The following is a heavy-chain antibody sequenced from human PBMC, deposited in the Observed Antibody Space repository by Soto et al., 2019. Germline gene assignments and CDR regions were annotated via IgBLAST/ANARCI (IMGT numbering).Heavy chain of an antibody. CDR2: IIPISGTA. V-gene: IGHV1-69*01. D-gene: IGHD2-2*01. Sequence: VQLVQSGAEVKKPGSSVKVSCKASGGTFSSYAISWVRQAPGQGLEWMGGIIPISGTANYAQKFQGRVTITADESTSTAYMALSSLRSEDTAVYYCARSQGSSTSLEIYYYYYYGMDVWGQGTRVTVSS. J-gene: IGHJ6*02. CDR3: ARSQGSSTSLEIYYYYYYGMDV. CDR1: GGTFSSYA.